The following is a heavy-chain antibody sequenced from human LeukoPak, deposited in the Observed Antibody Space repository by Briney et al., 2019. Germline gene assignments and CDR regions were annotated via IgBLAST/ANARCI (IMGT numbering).Heavy chain of an antibody. V-gene: IGHV1-2*02. Sequence: ASVKVSCKASGYTFTGYYMHWVRQAPGQGLEWMGWINPNSGGTNYAQKFQGRVTMTRDTSISTAYMELSRLRSDDTAVYYCARPLPLYGDYFDYWGQGTLVTVSS. J-gene: IGHJ4*02. CDR3: ARPLPLYGDYFDY. CDR1: GYTFTGYY. CDR2: INPNSGGT. D-gene: IGHD4-17*01.